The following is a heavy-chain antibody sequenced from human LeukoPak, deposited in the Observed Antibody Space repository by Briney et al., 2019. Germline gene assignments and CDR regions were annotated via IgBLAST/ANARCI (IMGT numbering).Heavy chain of an antibody. D-gene: IGHD1-26*01. CDR2: ISYDGSNK. CDR3: AKDQARDSEAVDY. Sequence: GGSLRLSCAASGFTFSSYGMLWVRQAPGKGLEWVAVISYDGSNKYYADSVKGRFTISRDNSKNTLYLQMNSLRAEDTAVYYCAKDQARDSEAVDYWGQGTLVTVSS. J-gene: IGHJ4*02. V-gene: IGHV3-30*18. CDR1: GFTFSSYG.